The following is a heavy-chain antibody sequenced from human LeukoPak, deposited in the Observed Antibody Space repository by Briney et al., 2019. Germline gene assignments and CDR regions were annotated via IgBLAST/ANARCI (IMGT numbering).Heavy chain of an antibody. CDR2: IKSKTDGGTT. CDR3: AAMARIFDY. CDR1: GFTFSNAW. Sequence: PGGSLRLSCAASGFTFSNAWMSWVRQAPGKGLEWDGRIKSKTDGGTTDYAAPVKGRFTTSRDDSKNTLYLQMNSLKTEDTAVYYCAAMARIFDYWGQGTLVTVSS. J-gene: IGHJ4*02. D-gene: IGHD5-18*01. V-gene: IGHV3-15*01.